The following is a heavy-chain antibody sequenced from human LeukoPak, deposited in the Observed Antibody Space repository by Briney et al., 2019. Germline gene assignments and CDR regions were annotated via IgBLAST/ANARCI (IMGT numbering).Heavy chain of an antibody. Sequence: SVKVSCKASGGTFSSYAISWVRQAPGQGLEWMGGIIPIFGTANYAQKFQGRVTITADKSTSTAYMELSSLRSEDTAVYYCARGRWYYYGSGSHTPVKNYYYGMDVWGKGTTVTVSS. D-gene: IGHD3-10*01. J-gene: IGHJ6*04. V-gene: IGHV1-69*06. CDR3: ARGRWYYYGSGSHTPVKNYYYGMDV. CDR1: GGTFSSYA. CDR2: IIPIFGTA.